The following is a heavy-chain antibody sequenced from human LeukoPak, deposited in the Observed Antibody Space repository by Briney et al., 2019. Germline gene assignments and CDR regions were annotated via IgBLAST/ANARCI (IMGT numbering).Heavy chain of an antibody. D-gene: IGHD2-21*02. CDR2: IYYSGST. CDR1: GASINSYY. CDR3: ARSRGDWSHFDY. J-gene: IGHJ4*02. Sequence: SETLSLTCTVSGASINSYYWSWIRQPPGKGLEWIGYIYYSGSTNYNPSLKSRVTISVDTSKNQFSLKLSSVTAADTAVYYCARSRGDWSHFDYWGQGTLVTVSS. V-gene: IGHV4-59*01.